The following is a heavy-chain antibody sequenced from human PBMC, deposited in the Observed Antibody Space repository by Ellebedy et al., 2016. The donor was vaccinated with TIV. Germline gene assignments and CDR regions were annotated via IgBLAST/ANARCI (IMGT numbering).Heavy chain of an antibody. CDR2: FFRGGDT. D-gene: IGHD3-16*01. V-gene: IGHV4-59*01. J-gene: IGHJ6*02. CDR3: ASFDYDVEWYYGLDV. CDR1: GASISTYS. Sequence: SETLSLTXTVSGASISTYSRTWIRQPPGKGLEWMGYFFRGGDTNYNPSLESRVFMSIDTSSNQFSLSLSSVTAADTGLYCCASFDYDVEWYYGLDVWGQGTTVTVSS.